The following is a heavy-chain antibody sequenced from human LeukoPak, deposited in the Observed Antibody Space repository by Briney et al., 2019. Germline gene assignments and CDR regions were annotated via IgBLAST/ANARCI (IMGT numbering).Heavy chain of an antibody. CDR3: SMFGVVLHPLDAFDI. CDR1: GASVSAYY. D-gene: IGHD3-3*01. Sequence: PSETLSLTCGVYGASVSAYYWTWIRQSPGKGLEWIGDINHAGNTSYNKALKSRVTVSLDTTKNQISLRLSSMTAADTAVYYCSMFGVVLHPLDAFDIWGQGTMVTVSS. J-gene: IGHJ3*02. V-gene: IGHV4-34*01. CDR2: INHAGNT.